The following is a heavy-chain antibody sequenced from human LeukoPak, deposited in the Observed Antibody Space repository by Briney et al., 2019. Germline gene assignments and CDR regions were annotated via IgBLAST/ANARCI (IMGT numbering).Heavy chain of an antibody. CDR2: ISAYNGNA. J-gene: IGHJ1*01. D-gene: IGHD6-13*01. CDR1: GGTFSSYA. CDR3: ARDRSSSWY. V-gene: IGHV1-18*01. Sequence: ASVKVSCKASGGTFSSYAISWVRQAPGQGLEWMGWISAYNGNADYAQRFQGRVTMTTDTSTSTAYMELRSLRSDDTAVYYCARDRSSSWYWGQGTLVTVSS.